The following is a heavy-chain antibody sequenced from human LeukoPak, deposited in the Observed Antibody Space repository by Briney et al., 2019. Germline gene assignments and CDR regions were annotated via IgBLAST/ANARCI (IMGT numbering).Heavy chain of an antibody. D-gene: IGHD5-24*01. V-gene: IGHV4-34*01. CDR3: ARRDGYNIPNDY. Sequence: SETLSLTCAVYGGSFSGFYWSWFRHPPGKGLEGIGEVNNRGSTNYNPSLKSRVTISVDTSKNQFSLKLTSVTAADTAVYYCARRDGYNIPNDYWGQGTLVTVSS. CDR2: VNNRGST. J-gene: IGHJ4*02. CDR1: GGSFSGFY.